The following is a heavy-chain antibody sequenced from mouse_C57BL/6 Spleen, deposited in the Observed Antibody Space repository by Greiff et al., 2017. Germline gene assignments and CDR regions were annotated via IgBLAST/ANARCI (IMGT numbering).Heavy chain of an antibody. D-gene: IGHD4-1*01. CDR2: IYPGDGDT. Sequence: VKLMESGPELVKPGASVKISCKASGYAFSSSWMNWVKQRPGKGLEWIGRIYPGDGDTNYNGKFKGKATLTADKSSSTAYMQLSSLTSEDSAVYFCARSELGRGEYFDYWGQGTTLTVSS. V-gene: IGHV1-82*01. CDR3: ARSELGRGEYFDY. J-gene: IGHJ2*01. CDR1: GYAFSSSW.